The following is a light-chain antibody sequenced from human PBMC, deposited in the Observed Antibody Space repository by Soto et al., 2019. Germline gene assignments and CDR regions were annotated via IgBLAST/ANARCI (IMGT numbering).Light chain of an antibody. V-gene: IGKV4-1*01. J-gene: IGKJ1*01. Sequence: DIVMTQSPDSLAVSMGESSTIKCKSSQSVLYSSNNKNYLAWYQQKLGQPPKLLIRWASTRESGVPDRFSGSGSGTDFTLTISSLQAEDVAVYYCQQYYSTPWTFGQGTKVDIK. CDR3: QQYYSTPWT. CDR1: QSVLYSSNNKNY. CDR2: WAS.